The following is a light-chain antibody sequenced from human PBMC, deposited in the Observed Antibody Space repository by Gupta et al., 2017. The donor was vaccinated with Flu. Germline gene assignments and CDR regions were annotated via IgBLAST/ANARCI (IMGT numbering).Light chain of an antibody. CDR3: QQRSNWPPLT. Sequence: EIVLTQSPATLSLSPGERATLSCRASQSVSSYLAWYQQKPGQAPRLLIYDSSNRATGIPARFSVSGSGTDFTLTISSLEPEDFAVYYCQQRSNWPPLTFGGGSKVESK. J-gene: IGKJ4*01. CDR2: DSS. V-gene: IGKV3-11*01. CDR1: QSVSSY.